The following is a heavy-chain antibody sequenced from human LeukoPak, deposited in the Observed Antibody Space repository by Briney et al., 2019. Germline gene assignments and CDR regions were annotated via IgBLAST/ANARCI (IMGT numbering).Heavy chain of an antibody. CDR3: ARDGMTTTRFFDF. V-gene: IGHV1-18*03. CDR2: ISAYSGNT. CDR1: GYIFTTYG. D-gene: IGHD1-1*01. J-gene: IGHJ4*02. Sequence: ASVKVSCKSSGYIFTTYGISWVRQAPGQGLDWMGWISAYSGNTNYAQKFQGRVTMTTDTSTSTAYMELKSLRSDDMALYYCARDGMTTTRFFDFWGQGTLVTVSS.